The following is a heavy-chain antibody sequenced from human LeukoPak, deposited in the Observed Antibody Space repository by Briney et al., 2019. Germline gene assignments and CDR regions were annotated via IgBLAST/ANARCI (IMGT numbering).Heavy chain of an antibody. Sequence: GGSLRLSCAASGFTFSSYVMHWVRQAPGKGLEWVAVISYDGGNKYYADSVKGRFTISRDNSKNTLYLQMNSLRAEDTAVYYCARVGAAGYYHYYMDVWGKGTTVTVYS. CDR1: GFTFSSYV. CDR3: ARVGAAGYYHYYMDV. V-gene: IGHV3-30-3*01. J-gene: IGHJ6*03. D-gene: IGHD6-13*01. CDR2: ISYDGGNK.